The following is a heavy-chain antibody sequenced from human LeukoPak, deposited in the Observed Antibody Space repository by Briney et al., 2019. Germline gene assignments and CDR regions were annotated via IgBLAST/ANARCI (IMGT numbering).Heavy chain of an antibody. CDR3: AREGAVAGRDFGDYFDC. CDR2: INPNSGGT. Sequence: GASVKVSCKASGYTFTGYYMHWVRQAPGQGLEWMGWINPNSGGTNYAQKFQGRVTMTRDTSISTAYMELSRLRSDDTAVYYCAREGAVAGRDFGDYFDCWGQGTLVTVSS. D-gene: IGHD6-19*01. V-gene: IGHV1-2*02. CDR1: GYTFTGYY. J-gene: IGHJ4*02.